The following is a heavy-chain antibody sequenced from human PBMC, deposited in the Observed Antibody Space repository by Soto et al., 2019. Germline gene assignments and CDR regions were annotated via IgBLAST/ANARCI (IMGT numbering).Heavy chain of an antibody. D-gene: IGHD6-13*01. Sequence: PSETLSLTCTVSGGSISSGGYYWSWTRQHPGKGLEWIGYIYYSGSTYYNPSLKSRVTISVDTSKNQFSLKLSSVTAADTAVYYCARAPRIAAAGTKNWFDPWGQGTLVTVS. CDR1: GGSISSGGYY. J-gene: IGHJ5*02. V-gene: IGHV4-31*03. CDR2: IYYSGST. CDR3: ARAPRIAAAGTKNWFDP.